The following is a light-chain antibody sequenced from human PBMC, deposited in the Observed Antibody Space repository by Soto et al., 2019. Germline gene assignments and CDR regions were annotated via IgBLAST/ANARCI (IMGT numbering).Light chain of an antibody. V-gene: IGLV2-14*03. CDR3: SSYTSSNSVV. CDR2: DVS. CDR1: SSDVGGYNW. J-gene: IGLJ3*02. Sequence: QSALTQPASVSGSPGQSITISCTGTSSDVGGYNWVAWYQQHPGKAPKLMICDVSNRPSGVSNRFSGSKSGNTASLTISGLQAEDEADYYCSSYTSSNSVVFGGGTKVTV.